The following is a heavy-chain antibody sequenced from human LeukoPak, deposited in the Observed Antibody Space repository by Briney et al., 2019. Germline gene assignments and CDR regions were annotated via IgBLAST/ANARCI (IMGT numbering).Heavy chain of an antibody. D-gene: IGHD2-15*01. CDR3: ARDRRGGATPYYYGMDV. V-gene: IGHV3-66*01. CDR2: IYSGGST. Sequence: PGGSLRLSCAASGFTFSSYTMSWVRQAPGKGLEWVSVIYSGGSTYYADSVKGRFTISRDNSKNTLYLQMNSLRAEDTAVYYCARDRRGGATPYYYGMDVWGQGTTVTVSS. J-gene: IGHJ6*02. CDR1: GFTFSSYT.